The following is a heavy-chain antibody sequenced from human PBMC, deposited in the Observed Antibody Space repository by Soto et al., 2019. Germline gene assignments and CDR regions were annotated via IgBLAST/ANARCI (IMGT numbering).Heavy chain of an antibody. J-gene: IGHJ6*02. CDR2: ISYDGSNK. CDR1: GFTFSSYA. Sequence: GGSLRLSCAASGFTFSSYAMHWVRQAPGKGLEWVSVISYDGSNKYYADSVKGRFTISIDTSKNTLYLQMNRLRAEDTAVYYCARDRTVFRLLHVPWDYYYGMDXWGQGTMFTVS. V-gene: IGHV3-30-3*01. D-gene: IGHD5-12*01. CDR3: ARDRTVFRLLHVPWDYYYGMDX.